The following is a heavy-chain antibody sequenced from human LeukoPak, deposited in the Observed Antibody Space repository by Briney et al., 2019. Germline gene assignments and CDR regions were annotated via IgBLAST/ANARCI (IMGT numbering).Heavy chain of an antibody. Sequence: GWSLGLSCAASIFPFSTYALTWVRQAPGKGLEWVSAISDSGGSTYYADSVKGRFTISRDNSKNTLYLQMNTLRAEKTAVYYCAKYVLADEFRPPFYWGQGTLVTVSA. D-gene: IGHD3-3*02. J-gene: IGHJ4*02. CDR1: IFPFSTYA. V-gene: IGHV3-23*01. CDR3: AKYVLADEFRPPFY. CDR2: ISDSGGST.